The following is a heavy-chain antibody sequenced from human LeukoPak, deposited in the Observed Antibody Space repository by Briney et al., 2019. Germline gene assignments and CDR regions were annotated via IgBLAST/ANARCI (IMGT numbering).Heavy chain of an antibody. CDR2: IYPGDSST. CDR3: ARRGYCSDNSCYYYDS. J-gene: IGHJ4*02. V-gene: IGHV5-51*01. D-gene: IGHD2-15*01. CDR1: GCGFISYW. Sequence: GEALRISFKSSGCGFISYWIGWGRRVPGKGAGWRGTIYPGDSSTRYSPSFQGEVTISVDKSIDTAYLQWSSLKASDTAIYYCARRGYCSDNSCYYYDSWGQGTLVTVSS.